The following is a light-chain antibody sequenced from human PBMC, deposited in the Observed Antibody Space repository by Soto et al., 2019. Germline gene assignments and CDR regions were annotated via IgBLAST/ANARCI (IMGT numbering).Light chain of an antibody. CDR2: DVS. V-gene: IGLV2-14*01. CDR3: SSYSDTNICV. Sequence: QSVLAQPASVSGSPGQSITISCTGTSSDVGGSNYVSWYQQLPGKAPKLMIYDVSDRPSGVSNRFSGSKSGNTASLAVSGLQAVDEADYYCSSYSDTNICVFGTGTRSPS. J-gene: IGLJ1*01. CDR1: SSDVGGSNY.